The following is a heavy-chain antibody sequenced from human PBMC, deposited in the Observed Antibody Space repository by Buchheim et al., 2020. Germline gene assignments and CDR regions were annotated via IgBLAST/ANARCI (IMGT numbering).Heavy chain of an antibody. Sequence: QVQLVQSGAEVKKPGASVKVSCKASGYTFTGYYMHWVRQAPGQGLEWMGIINPSDGSTRSAQKFHGRVTMTRDTSTRTASMELSSLRSEDTAVYYCARLADRPLWGQGTL. CDR2: INPSDGST. V-gene: IGHV1-46*01. CDR1: GYTFTGYY. D-gene: IGHD3-22*01. J-gene: IGHJ4*02. CDR3: ARLADRPL.